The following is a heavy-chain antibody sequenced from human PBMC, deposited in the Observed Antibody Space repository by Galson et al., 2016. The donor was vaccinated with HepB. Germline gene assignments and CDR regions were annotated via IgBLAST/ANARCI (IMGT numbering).Heavy chain of an antibody. V-gene: IGHV3-48*01. D-gene: IGHD1-1*01. CDR2: ITSSSSTK. Sequence: SLRLSCAASGFTFSDYSINWVRQAPGKGLEWVAYITSSSSTKYYADSVKGRFTISRDNAKNSLYLQMNSLRAEDTAVYYCARLHTRVTAIELEGQDYWGQGTLVTVSS. CDR1: GFTFSDYS. J-gene: IGHJ4*02. CDR3: ARLHTRVTAIELEGQDY.